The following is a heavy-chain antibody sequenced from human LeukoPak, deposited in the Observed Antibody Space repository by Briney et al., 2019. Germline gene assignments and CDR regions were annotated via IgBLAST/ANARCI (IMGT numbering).Heavy chain of an antibody. D-gene: IGHD6-19*01. Sequence: GASVTVSCKASGYSFTSYGISWVRQAPGQALEWMGWISAYNGNTNYAQKLQGRVTMTTNTSTSTAYMEVRSLRSDDTAVSYCARSASKAVSVTPFDYWGQGTLVTVSS. V-gene: IGHV1-18*01. CDR2: ISAYNGNT. J-gene: IGHJ4*02. CDR1: GYSFTSYG. CDR3: ARSASKAVSVTPFDY.